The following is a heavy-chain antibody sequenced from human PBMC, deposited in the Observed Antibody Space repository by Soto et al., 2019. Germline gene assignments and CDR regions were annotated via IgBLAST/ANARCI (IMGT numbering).Heavy chain of an antibody. CDR3: ARDFTGWPPDGVDS. Sequence: QVHLVQSGAEVKSPGASVKVSCKASGFPFTSYAITWVRQAPGQGLEWMGWISAYNGNTKYAQNLQGRVTMTTDSXKGTAYMELGSLTSDDTAVYYCARDFTGWPPDGVDSWGQGTLVTVSS. V-gene: IGHV1-18*01. J-gene: IGHJ4*02. CDR2: ISAYNGNT. CDR1: GFPFTSYA. D-gene: IGHD3-16*01.